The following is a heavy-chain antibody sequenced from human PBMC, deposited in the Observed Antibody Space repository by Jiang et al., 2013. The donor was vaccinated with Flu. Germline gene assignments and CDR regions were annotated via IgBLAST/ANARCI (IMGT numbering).Heavy chain of an antibody. D-gene: IGHD2-15*01. CDR3: VKVGRQYCSGGSCYSGWQFQH. CDR2: ISSNGGST. CDR1: FTFSSYA. Sequence: FTFSSYAMHWVRQAPGKGLEYVSAISSNGGSTYYADSVKGRFTISRDNSKNTLYLQMSSLRAEDTAVYYCVKVGRQYCSGGSCYSGWQFQHWGQGTLVTVSS. J-gene: IGHJ1*01. V-gene: IGHV3-64D*06.